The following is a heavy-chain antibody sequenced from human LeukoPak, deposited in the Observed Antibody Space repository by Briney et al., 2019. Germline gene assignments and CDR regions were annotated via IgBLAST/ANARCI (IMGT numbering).Heavy chain of an antibody. CDR2: ISYDGSNK. V-gene: IGHV3-30*18. CDR3: AKGNKLGSYYFDY. D-gene: IGHD7-27*01. CDR1: GFTFSSYG. J-gene: IGHJ4*02. Sequence: GGSLGLSCAAPGFTFSSYGMHWVRQAPGKGLGWGAVISYDGSNKYYADSVKGRFTLSRDNSKNTLYLQMNSLRAEDRGVYYCAKGNKLGSYYFDYWGQGTLVTVSS.